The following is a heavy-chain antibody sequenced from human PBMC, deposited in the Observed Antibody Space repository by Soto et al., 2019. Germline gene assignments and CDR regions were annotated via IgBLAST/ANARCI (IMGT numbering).Heavy chain of an antibody. CDR2: IYYSGST. Sequence: QLQLQESGPGLVKPSETLSLTCTVSGGSISSSSYYWGWIRQPPGKGLEWIGSIYYSGSTYYNPSLKSRVTISVDTSKNQFSLKLSSVTAADTAVYYCARHPPNWPGYYMDVWGTGTTVTVSS. J-gene: IGHJ6*03. V-gene: IGHV4-39*01. CDR3: ARHPPNWPGYYMDV. CDR1: GGSISSSSYY.